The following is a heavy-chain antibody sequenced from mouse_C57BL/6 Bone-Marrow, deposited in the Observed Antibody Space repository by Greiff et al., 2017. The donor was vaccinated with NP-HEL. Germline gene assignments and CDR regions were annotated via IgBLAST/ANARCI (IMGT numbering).Heavy chain of an antibody. V-gene: IGHV1-55*01. D-gene: IGHD2-5*01. J-gene: IGHJ1*03. CDR1: GYTFTSYW. CDR3: ARRGSNYYPWYFDV. CDR2: IYPGSGST. Sequence: VQLQQPGAELVKPGASVKMSCKASGYTFTSYWITWVKQRPGQGLEWIGDIYPGSGSTNYNEKFKSKATLTVDTSSSTAYMQLSSLTSEDSAVYYCARRGSNYYPWYFDVWGTGTTVTFSS.